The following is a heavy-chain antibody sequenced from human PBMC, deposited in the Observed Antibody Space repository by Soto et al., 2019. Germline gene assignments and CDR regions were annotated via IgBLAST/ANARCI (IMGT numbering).Heavy chain of an antibody. J-gene: IGHJ4*02. CDR3: ANYSRSTSCFSGGLEH. V-gene: IGHV3-30*18. CDR1: GFTFSSYG. D-gene: IGHD2-2*01. Sequence: QVQLVESGGGMVQPGRSLRLSCAASGFTFSSYGMHWVRQAPGKGLEWVAVISDDGSNKYYAYSVKGRFTISRDNSKNTLYLQMNRLRAEDTDVYYCANYSRSTSCFSGGLEHWGPRTLVSVCS. CDR2: ISDDGSNK.